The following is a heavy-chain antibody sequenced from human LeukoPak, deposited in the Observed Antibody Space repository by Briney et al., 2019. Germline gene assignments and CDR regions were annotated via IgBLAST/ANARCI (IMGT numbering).Heavy chain of an antibody. D-gene: IGHD1-26*01. V-gene: IGHV3-7*01. Sequence: GGSLRLSCAASGFTFSSYWMSWARQAPGKGLEWVANIKQDGSEKYYVDSVKGRFTISRDNAKNSLYLQMNSLRAEDTAVYYCAKSATRSGSSNFDYWGQGTLVTVSS. CDR1: GFTFSSYW. J-gene: IGHJ4*02. CDR2: IKQDGSEK. CDR3: AKSATRSGSSNFDY.